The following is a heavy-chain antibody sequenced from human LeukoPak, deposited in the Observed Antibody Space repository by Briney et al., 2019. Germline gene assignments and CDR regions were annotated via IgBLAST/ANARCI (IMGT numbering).Heavy chain of an antibody. CDR1: GYSFTSYW. Sequence: GESLKISCKGSGYSFTSYWIGWVRQMPGKGLEWMGIIYPGDSDTRYSPSFQGQVTISADKSISTAYLQWSSLKASDTAMYYCATIHCSGGSCYSFDYWGQGTLVTVSS. J-gene: IGHJ4*02. CDR3: ATIHCSGGSCYSFDY. D-gene: IGHD2-15*01. V-gene: IGHV5-51*01. CDR2: IYPGDSDT.